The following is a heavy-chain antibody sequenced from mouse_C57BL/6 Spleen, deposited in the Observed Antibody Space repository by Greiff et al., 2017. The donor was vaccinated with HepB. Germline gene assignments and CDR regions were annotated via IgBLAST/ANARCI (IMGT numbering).Heavy chain of an antibody. J-gene: IGHJ2*01. Sequence: EVMLVESGGGLVKPGGSLKLSCAASGFTFSSYAMSWVRQTPEKRLEWVATISDGGSYTYYPDNVKGRFTISRDNAKNNLYLQMSHLKSEDTAMYYCARAEDYYGNFRDYWGQGTTLTVSS. CDR2: ISDGGSYT. D-gene: IGHD2-1*01. CDR3: ARAEDYYGNFRDY. CDR1: GFTFSSYA. V-gene: IGHV5-4*03.